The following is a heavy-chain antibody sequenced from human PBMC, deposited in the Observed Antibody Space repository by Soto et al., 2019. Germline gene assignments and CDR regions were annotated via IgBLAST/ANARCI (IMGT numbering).Heavy chain of an antibody. Sequence: GGSLRLSCVASGLIVSRNYLNWVRQAPGKGLEWVSGIYSGGSTNYADSVRGRFTISRDNSKNTLYLQMNSLTAEDTAVYYCARDXYTSDWAPNSXYWGQGPLVXVSS. J-gene: IGHJ4*02. V-gene: IGHV3-66*01. CDR3: ARDXYTSDWAPNSXY. D-gene: IGHD6-19*01. CDR2: IYSGGST. CDR1: GLIVSRNY.